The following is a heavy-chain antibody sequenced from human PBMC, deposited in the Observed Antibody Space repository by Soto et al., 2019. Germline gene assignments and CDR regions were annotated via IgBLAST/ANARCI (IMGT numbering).Heavy chain of an antibody. CDR3: AKDPAVAAGGTSYNFDF. V-gene: IGHV3-23*01. Sequence: GGSLRLSCAASGFTFSSYAMSWVRQAPGKGLEWVSAIGGGGGSTYYADSVKGRFTISRDNSKNTLYLQVNSLRAEDTAIYYCAKDPAVAAGGTSYNFDFWGQGTLVTVSS. D-gene: IGHD6-13*01. J-gene: IGHJ4*02. CDR2: IGGGGGST. CDR1: GFTFSSYA.